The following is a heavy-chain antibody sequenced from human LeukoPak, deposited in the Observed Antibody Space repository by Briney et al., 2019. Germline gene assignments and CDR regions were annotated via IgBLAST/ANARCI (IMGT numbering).Heavy chain of an antibody. CDR1: GFPFSDYA. J-gene: IGHJ4*02. CDR2: ISYVGSDK. V-gene: IGHV3-30*18. CDR3: AKDSYSKGDF. Sequence: GGSLRLSCAASGFPFSDYAMHWVRQAPGKGLEWVASISYVGSDKYYADSVKGRFTISRDTPKKTLYLQMNSLRAEDTAVYYCAKDSYSKGDFWGQGVLVTVSS. D-gene: IGHD6-13*01.